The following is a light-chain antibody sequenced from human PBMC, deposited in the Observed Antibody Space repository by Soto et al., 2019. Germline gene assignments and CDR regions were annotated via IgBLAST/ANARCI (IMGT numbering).Light chain of an antibody. V-gene: IGKV1-8*01. CDR2: AAS. Sequence: AIRMTQSPSSFSASTGDRVTITSRASQGISSYLAWYQQKPGKAPKLLIYAASTLQSGVPSRFSGSGSGTDFTLTISCLQSADFATYYCQQYYSYPVTFGQGTKVEIK. J-gene: IGKJ1*01. CDR3: QQYYSYPVT. CDR1: QGISSY.